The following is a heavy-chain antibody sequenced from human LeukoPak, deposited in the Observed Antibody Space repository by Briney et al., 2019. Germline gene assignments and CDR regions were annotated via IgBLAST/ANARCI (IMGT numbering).Heavy chain of an antibody. D-gene: IGHD5-24*01. J-gene: IGHJ3*02. CDR3: AKDRRDGYNGDAFDI. CDR1: GFTFSSYG. Sequence: GRSLRLSCAASGFTFSSYGMHWVRQAPGKGLEWVAVIWYDGSNKYYADSVKGRFTISRDNSKNTLYLQMNSLRAEDTAVYYCAKDRRDGYNGDAFDIWGQGTMVTVSS. CDR2: IWYDGSNK. V-gene: IGHV3-33*06.